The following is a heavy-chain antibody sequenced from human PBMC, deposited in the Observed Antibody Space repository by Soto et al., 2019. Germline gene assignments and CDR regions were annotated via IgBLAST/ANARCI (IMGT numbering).Heavy chain of an antibody. Sequence: GGSLRLSCAASGFTFSDYYMSWIRQAPGKGLEWVSYISSSSSYTNYADSVKGRFTISRDNAKNSLYLQMNSLRAEDTAVYYCARVGYSSSNPTYWGQGTLVTVSS. V-gene: IGHV3-11*06. CDR2: ISSSSSYT. CDR3: ARVGYSSSNPTY. J-gene: IGHJ4*02. D-gene: IGHD6-13*01. CDR1: GFTFSDYY.